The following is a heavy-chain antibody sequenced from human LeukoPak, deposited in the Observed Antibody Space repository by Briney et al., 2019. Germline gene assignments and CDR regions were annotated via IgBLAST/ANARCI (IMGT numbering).Heavy chain of an antibody. CDR3: ARGNAVRGYGMDV. J-gene: IGHJ6*02. CDR1: GDSINSLDL. D-gene: IGHD3-10*01. Sequence: PSGTLSLTCTVSGDSINSLDLWSWVRQPPGKGLEWIGEMYLSGTTHSNPSVKSRVTISVDTSKNQFSLKLSSVTAADTAVYYCARGNAVRGYGMDVWGQGTTVTVSS. CDR2: MYLSGTT. V-gene: IGHV4-4*02.